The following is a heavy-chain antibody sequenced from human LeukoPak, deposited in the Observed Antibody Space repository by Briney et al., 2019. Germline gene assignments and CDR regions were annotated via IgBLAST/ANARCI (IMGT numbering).Heavy chain of an antibody. J-gene: IGHJ5*02. CDR2: IIPIFGTA. CDR3: ARAYCGGDCYSIHWFDP. V-gene: IGHV1-69*13. D-gene: IGHD2-21*02. Sequence: SVKVSCKASGGTFSSYAISWVRQAPGQGLEWMGGIIPIFGTANYAQKFQGRVTIIADESTSTAYMELSSLRSEDTAVYYCARAYCGGDCYSIHWFDPWGQGTLVTVSS. CDR1: GGTFSSYA.